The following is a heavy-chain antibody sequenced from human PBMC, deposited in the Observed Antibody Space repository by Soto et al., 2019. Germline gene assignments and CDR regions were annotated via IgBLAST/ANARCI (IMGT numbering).Heavy chain of an antibody. Sequence: SVKVSCKASGYTFTSYGISWVRQAPGQGLEWMGWISAYNGNTNYAQKLQGRVTMTTDTSTSTAYMELRSLRSDDTAVYYCVSQEYCSRTSCYTDLGYWGERTLVTDAS. J-gene: IGHJ4*02. CDR2: ISAYNGNT. CDR3: VSQEYCSRTSCYTDLGY. CDR1: GYTFTSYG. D-gene: IGHD2-2*02. V-gene: IGHV1-18*01.